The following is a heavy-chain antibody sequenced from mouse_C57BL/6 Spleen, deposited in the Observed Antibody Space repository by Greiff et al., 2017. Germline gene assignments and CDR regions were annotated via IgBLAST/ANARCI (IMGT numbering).Heavy chain of an antibody. J-gene: IGHJ1*03. CDR1: GFTFSSYG. D-gene: IGHD1-1*01. Sequence: EVKLMESGGDLVKPGGSLKLSCAASGFTFSSYGMSWVRQTPDKRLEWVATISSGGSYTYYPDSVKGRFTISRANAKNTLYLQMSSLKSEDTAMYYCARYYYGSSYWYFDVWGTGTTVTVSS. V-gene: IGHV5-6*01. CDR2: ISSGGSYT. CDR3: ARYYYGSSYWYFDV.